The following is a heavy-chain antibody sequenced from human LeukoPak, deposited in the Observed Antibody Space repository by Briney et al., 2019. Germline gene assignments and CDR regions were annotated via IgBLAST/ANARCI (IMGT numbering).Heavy chain of an antibody. V-gene: IGHV1-2*02. CDR1: GYTFTGYY. Sequence: ASVKVSCKGSGYTFTGYYMHWVRQAPGQGLEWMGWINPNSGGTNYAQKFQGRVTMTRDTSISTAYMELSRLRSDDTAVYYCAREPIAAPHNDYWGQGTLVTVSS. D-gene: IGHD6-13*01. CDR2: INPNSGGT. CDR3: AREPIAAPHNDY. J-gene: IGHJ4*02.